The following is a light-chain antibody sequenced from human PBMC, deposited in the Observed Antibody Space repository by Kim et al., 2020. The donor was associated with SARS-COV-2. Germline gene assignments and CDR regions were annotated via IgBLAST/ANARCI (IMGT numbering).Light chain of an antibody. V-gene: IGKV1-33*01. CDR1: QDIKNH. Sequence: TSLGDRVTITCQASQDIKNHLNWYQQKPGKAPRLLIYGASDLEIGVPSRFSGSGSGTYFTFTISSLQPEDIATYYCQHYNDLPWAFGQGTKVDIK. J-gene: IGKJ1*01. CDR3: QHYNDLPWA. CDR2: GAS.